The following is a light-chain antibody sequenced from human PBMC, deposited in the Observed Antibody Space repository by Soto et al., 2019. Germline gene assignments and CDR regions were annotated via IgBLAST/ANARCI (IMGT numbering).Light chain of an antibody. Sequence: DVVLTQTPLSSPVTLGQPASISCRSSQSLVHGDGNTYLTWLQQRTGQPPRLLIYRVSNRFSGVPDRFSGSGAGTDFTLKINRVEAEDVGVYYCTQETHLPRTFGQGTKVEIK. CDR1: QSLVHGDGNTY. CDR2: RVS. J-gene: IGKJ1*01. V-gene: IGKV2-24*01. CDR3: TQETHLPRT.